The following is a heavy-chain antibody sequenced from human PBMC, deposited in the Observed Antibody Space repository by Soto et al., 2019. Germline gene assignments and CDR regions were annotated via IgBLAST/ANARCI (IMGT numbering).Heavy chain of an antibody. Sequence: DSVQVSCKASGYTFTGYYMHWVRQAPGQGLEWMGWINPNSGGTNYAQKFQGWVTMTRDTSISTAYMELSRLRSDDTAVYYCARDSLAVGATAYDYWGQETLVSVSS. CDR2: INPNSGGT. CDR3: ARDSLAVGATAYDY. CDR1: GYTFTGYY. V-gene: IGHV1-2*04. D-gene: IGHD1-26*01. J-gene: IGHJ4*02.